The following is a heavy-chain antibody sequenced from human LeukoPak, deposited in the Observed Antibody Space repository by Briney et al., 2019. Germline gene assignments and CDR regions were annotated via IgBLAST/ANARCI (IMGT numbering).Heavy chain of an antibody. D-gene: IGHD3-22*01. CDR3: AREYYDSSAYNQEAIDY. CDR1: GYTFTDYY. Sequence: ASVKVSCKASGYTFTDYYMHWVRQAPGQGLEWLGWINPNSGGTNYAQKFQGRVTMTRDTSISTAYMELSRLRSDDTAVYYCAREYYDSSAYNQEAIDYWGPGTLVTVSS. V-gene: IGHV1-2*02. J-gene: IGHJ4*02. CDR2: INPNSGGT.